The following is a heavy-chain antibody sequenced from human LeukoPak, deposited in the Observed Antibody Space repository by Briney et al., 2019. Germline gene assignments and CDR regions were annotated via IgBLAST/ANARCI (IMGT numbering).Heavy chain of an antibody. V-gene: IGHV3-23*01. CDR1: GFTFSSYA. CDR2: ISGSGGST. CDR3: AKSPYSSGWVFDY. Sequence: HPGGSLRLSCAASGFTFSSYAMSWVRQAPGKGLEWVSAISGSGGSTYYADSVKGRFTISRDNSKNTLYLQMNSLRAEDTAVYYCAKSPYSSGWVFDYWGQGTLVTVSS. J-gene: IGHJ4*02. D-gene: IGHD6-19*01.